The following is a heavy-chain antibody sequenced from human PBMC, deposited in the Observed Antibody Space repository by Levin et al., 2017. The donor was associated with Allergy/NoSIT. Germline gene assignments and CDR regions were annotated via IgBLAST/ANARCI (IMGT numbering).Heavy chain of an antibody. CDR1: GFSFTAAW. CDR3: TTDNPRYGDYLADSDY. CDR2: VKSKTDGGTA. D-gene: IGHD4-17*01. V-gene: IGHV3-15*01. Sequence: GGSLRLSCAASGFSFTAAWMSWVRQAPGKGLEWVGRVKSKTDGGTADYAAPVKGRFTISKDDSKNTLYLQMNSLKTEDTAVYYCTTDNPRYGDYLADSDYWGQGILVTVSS. J-gene: IGHJ4*02.